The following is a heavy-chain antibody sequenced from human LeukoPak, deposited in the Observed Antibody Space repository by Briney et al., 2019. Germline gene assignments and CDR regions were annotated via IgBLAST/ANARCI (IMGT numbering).Heavy chain of an antibody. D-gene: IGHD6-6*01. J-gene: IGHJ5*02. CDR1: GFTVRSNY. V-gene: IGHV3-53*01. CDR2: LYSSGDT. CDR3: AKVILIAAAHGDFIDL. Sequence: GSLRLSCAVSGFTVRSNYMAWVRQAPGKGLECVSILYSSGDTYYADSVQGRFTISRDNSKNTLYLQMSSQRADDTAIYYCAKVILIAAAHGDFIDLWGQGTLVSVSS.